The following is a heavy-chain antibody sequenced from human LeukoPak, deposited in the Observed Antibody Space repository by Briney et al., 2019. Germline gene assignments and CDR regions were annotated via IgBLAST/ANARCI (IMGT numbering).Heavy chain of an antibody. D-gene: IGHD3-10*01. CDR1: GFTVSSNY. CDR3: ARESPYDGGGSEDDY. J-gene: IGHJ4*02. Sequence: PGGSLRLSCAASGFTVSSNYMSWVRQAPGKGLEWVSVTYSDGSTYYADSVRGRFIISRDSSKNTLYLQMNSLRAEDTAVYYCARESPYDGGGSEDDYWGQGTLVTVSS. CDR2: TYSDGST. V-gene: IGHV3-53*01.